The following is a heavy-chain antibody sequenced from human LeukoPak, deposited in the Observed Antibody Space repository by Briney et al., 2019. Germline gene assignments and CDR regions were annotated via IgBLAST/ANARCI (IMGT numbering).Heavy chain of an antibody. Sequence: PSETLSLTCTVSGGSISSYYWSWLRQPPGKGLEWIGYIYYSGSTNYNPSLKSRVTISVDTSKNQFSLKLSSVTAADTAVYYCATGIAAAGTDYWGQGTLVTVSS. CDR1: GGSISSYY. CDR3: ATGIAAAGTDY. CDR2: IYYSGST. V-gene: IGHV4-59*01. J-gene: IGHJ4*02. D-gene: IGHD6-13*01.